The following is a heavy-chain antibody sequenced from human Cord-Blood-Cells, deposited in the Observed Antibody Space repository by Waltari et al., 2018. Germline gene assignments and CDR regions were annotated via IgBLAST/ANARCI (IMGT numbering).Heavy chain of an antibody. J-gene: IGHJ4*02. CDR3: ATDALKKRDSSGYYY. Sequence: QVNLVQSGAEVKKPEASVKVSCKVSGYTLTALSMHWVRQAPGQGLEWMGGFDPEDGETIYAQKFQGRVTMTEDTSTDTAYMELSSLRSEDTAVYYCATDALKKRDSSGYYYWGQGTLVTVSS. D-gene: IGHD3-22*01. CDR2: FDPEDGET. V-gene: IGHV1-24*01. CDR1: GYTLTALS.